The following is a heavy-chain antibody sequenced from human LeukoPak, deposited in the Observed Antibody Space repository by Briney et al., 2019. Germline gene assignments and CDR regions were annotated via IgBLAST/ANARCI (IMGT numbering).Heavy chain of an antibody. Sequence: LXCXVYGGSFSGYYWSWVRQPPGKGLEWVGEINHSGSTNYNPSLKRRVTISEDKCKKKFSLKLSSVTAADTAVYYCARDIVVVVAATLYYYYGMDVWGKGTTVTVSS. CDR1: GGSFSGYY. V-gene: IGHV4-34*01. CDR3: ARDIVVVVAATLYYYYGMDV. CDR2: INHSGST. J-gene: IGHJ6*04. D-gene: IGHD2-15*01.